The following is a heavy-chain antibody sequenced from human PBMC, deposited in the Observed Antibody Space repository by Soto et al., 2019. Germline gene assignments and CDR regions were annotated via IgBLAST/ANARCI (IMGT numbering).Heavy chain of an antibody. V-gene: IGHV4-4*07. Sequence: QVQLQQSGPGLVKTSETLSLTCNVSGGSFSNSYWSWIRQPAGKGLEWIGRIYTSGSTTSNPSLKSRVSMSVDTSKSQFSLRLSSVTAADTAVYYCARAPLRTTIPKDAFDIWGQGTLVTVSS. J-gene: IGHJ3*02. D-gene: IGHD5-12*01. CDR1: GGSFSNSY. CDR3: ARAPLRTTIPKDAFDI. CDR2: IYTSGST.